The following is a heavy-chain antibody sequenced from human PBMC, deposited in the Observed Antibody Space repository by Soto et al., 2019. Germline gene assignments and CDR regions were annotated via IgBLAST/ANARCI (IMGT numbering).Heavy chain of an antibody. J-gene: IGHJ5*02. CDR3: ARGTRGGYCSGGGCYSENDS. V-gene: IGHV4-59*01. Sequence: QVQLQESGPGLVKPSETLSLTCTVSGGSISSYSWSWIRQPPGKGLEWIGHIYYRGSTNYNPSLKSRVTISLDTSKNQFSLKLGSVTAADTAVYYWARGTRGGYCSGGGCYSENDSWGQETLVTVSS. CDR1: GGSISSYS. D-gene: IGHD2-15*01. CDR2: IYYRGST.